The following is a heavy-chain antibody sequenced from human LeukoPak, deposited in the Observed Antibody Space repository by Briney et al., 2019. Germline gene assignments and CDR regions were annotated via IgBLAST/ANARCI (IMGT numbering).Heavy chain of an antibody. J-gene: IGHJ5*02. Sequence: SETLSLTCNVSGGSISNYFWSWIRQPPGRGLEWIGYISYLGSTNYNPSLKGRVTFSVDTSKNQISLRVISVTAADTAVYYCAREPSVTTVTTGSWGQGTLVIVSS. CDR1: GGSISNYF. CDR2: ISYLGST. CDR3: AREPSVTTVTTGS. D-gene: IGHD4-17*01. V-gene: IGHV4-59*01.